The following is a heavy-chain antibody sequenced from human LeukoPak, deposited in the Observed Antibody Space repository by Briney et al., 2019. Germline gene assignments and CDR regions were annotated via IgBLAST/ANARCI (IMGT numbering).Heavy chain of an antibody. J-gene: IGHJ4*02. CDR1: GFTFSSYS. V-gene: IGHV3-21*01. CDR3: ARLGGYSKSFHY. D-gene: IGHD4-11*01. Sequence: AVGTLRLSCAASGFTFSSYSMNWVRQAPGKGLEWVSSISSSSSYIYYADSVKGRFTISRDNAKNSLYLQMNSLRAQDTAVYYCARLGGYSKSFHYWGQGTLVSVS. CDR2: ISSSSSYI.